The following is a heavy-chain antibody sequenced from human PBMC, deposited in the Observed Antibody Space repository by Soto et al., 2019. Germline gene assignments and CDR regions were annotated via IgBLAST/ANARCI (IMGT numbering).Heavy chain of an antibody. D-gene: IGHD5-12*01. CDR2: IYYSGST. V-gene: IGHV4-31*03. Sequence: SETLSLTCTVSGGSISSGGYYWSWIRQHPGKGLEWIGYIYYSGSTYYNPSLKSRVTISVDTSKNQFSLKLSSVTAADTAVYYCARAGRHSGYDLGNERTYYFDYWGQGTLVTVSS. J-gene: IGHJ4*02. CDR1: GGSISSGGYY. CDR3: ARAGRHSGYDLGNERTYYFDY.